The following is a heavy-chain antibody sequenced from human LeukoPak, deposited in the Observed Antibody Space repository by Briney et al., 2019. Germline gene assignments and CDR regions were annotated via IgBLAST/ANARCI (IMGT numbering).Heavy chain of an antibody. J-gene: IGHJ4*02. D-gene: IGHD1-26*01. CDR1: GCIFTSYW. V-gene: IGHV5-51*01. Sequence: GGSLQISCKGSGCIFTSYWIGRVRRLPGKGLEWMGIISPVASHPSYTPSFQVQVTISAHKSISTAYLHWTSLNVSDTAMYYCARSTSGSYHHPVGYWGQGTLVTVSS. CDR3: ARSTSGSYHHPVGY. CDR2: ISPVASHP.